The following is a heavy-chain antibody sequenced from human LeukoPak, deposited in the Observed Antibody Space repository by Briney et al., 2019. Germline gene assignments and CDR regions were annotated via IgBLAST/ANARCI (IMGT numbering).Heavy chain of an antibody. CDR1: GFTFSSYA. J-gene: IGHJ4*02. Sequence: PGGSLRLSCAASGFTFSSYAMSWVRQARGKGLEWVSAISGSGGSTYYADSVKGRFTISRDNSKNTLYLQMNSLRAEDTAVYYCAKQQDGSGSQADYWGQGTLVTVSS. CDR2: ISGSGGST. V-gene: IGHV3-23*01. D-gene: IGHD3-10*01. CDR3: AKQQDGSGSQADY.